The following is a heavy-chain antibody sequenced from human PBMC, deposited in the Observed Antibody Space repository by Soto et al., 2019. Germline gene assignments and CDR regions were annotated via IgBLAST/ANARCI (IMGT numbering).Heavy chain of an antibody. J-gene: IGHJ4*02. D-gene: IGHD3-3*01. Sequence: ASVKVSCKASGYTFTNYGISWVRQAPGQGLEWMGWISPYSGNTNSAQKLQGRVTMTTDASTSSAYMELRSLRSDDTAVYYCASAGLYYDFWSGYFSFDHWGQGTLVTVSS. CDR3: ASAGLYYDFWSGYFSFDH. CDR1: GYTFTNYG. CDR2: ISPYSGNT. V-gene: IGHV1-18*04.